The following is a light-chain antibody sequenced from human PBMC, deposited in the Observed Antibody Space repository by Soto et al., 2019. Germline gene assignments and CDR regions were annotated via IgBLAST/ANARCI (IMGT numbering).Light chain of an antibody. J-gene: IGKJ4*01. V-gene: IGKV3-20*01. CDR3: QQYGTSSLT. Sequence: EIVLTQSPGTLSLSPGERATLFCRASESVSSNYLAWYQQKPGQPPRLLIYGASSRATGIPDRFSGSGSGTDFTLTISRVEPEDLAGYYCQQYGTSSLTFGGGAKVEIK. CDR1: ESVSSNY. CDR2: GAS.